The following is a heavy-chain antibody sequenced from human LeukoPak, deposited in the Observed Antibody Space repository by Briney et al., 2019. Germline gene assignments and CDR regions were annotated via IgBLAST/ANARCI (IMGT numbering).Heavy chain of an antibody. V-gene: IGHV4-39*01. D-gene: IGHD2-15*01. CDR2: IYYSGST. CDR1: GGSISSSSYY. J-gene: IGHJ5*02. CDR3: ARQRQYWDIVVVVAATGSDWFDP. Sequence: SETLSLTCPVSGGSISSSSYYWGWIRQPPGQGLVWIGSIYYSGSTYYNPSLKSRVTISVDTSKNQFSLKLSSMTAAHTAVSYGARQRQYWDIVVVVAATGSDWFDPWGRGTLVTVSS.